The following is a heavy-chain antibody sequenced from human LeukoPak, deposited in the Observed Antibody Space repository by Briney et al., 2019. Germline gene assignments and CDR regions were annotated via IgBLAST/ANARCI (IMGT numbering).Heavy chain of an antibody. J-gene: IGHJ4*02. Sequence: WASLKVSCTASGYTFTSYGISWVRQAPGQGLEWMGWISAYNGNTNYAQKLQGRVTMTTDTSTSTAYMELRSLRSDDTAVYYCARSFGLRGVRNYIPGYWGQGTLVTVSS. D-gene: IGHD3-10*01. CDR3: ARSFGLRGVRNYIPGY. CDR2: ISAYNGNT. V-gene: IGHV1-18*01. CDR1: GYTFTSYG.